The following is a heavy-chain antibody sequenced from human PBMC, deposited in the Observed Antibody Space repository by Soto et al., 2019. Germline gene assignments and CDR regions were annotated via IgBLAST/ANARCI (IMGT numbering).Heavy chain of an antibody. CDR1: GFTFSSYS. J-gene: IGHJ6*03. CDR2: ISSSSSYI. V-gene: IGHV3-21*01. D-gene: IGHD6-6*01. Sequence: GGSLRLSCAASGFTFSSYSMNWARQAPGKGLEWVSSISSSSSYIYYADSVKGRFTISRDNAKNSLYLQMNSLRAEDTAVYYCARDEGAYSGSSGSYYYYMDVWGKGTTATVSS. CDR3: ARDEGAYSGSSGSYYYYMDV.